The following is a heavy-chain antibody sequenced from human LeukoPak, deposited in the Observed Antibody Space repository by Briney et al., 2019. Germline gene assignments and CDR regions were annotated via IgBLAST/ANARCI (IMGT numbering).Heavy chain of an antibody. J-gene: IGHJ4*02. D-gene: IGHD2-2*01. CDR1: GFTFATYP. Sequence: GGSLTLSCEASGFTFATYPMSWVRQAPGKGLEWVSTFSGSGGRTLYADSVKGRFTISRDNSKNTLSLQMNSLRAEDTAVYYCAKVTSSDNYFDYWGQGSLVTVSS. V-gene: IGHV3-23*01. CDR2: FSGSGGRT. CDR3: AKVTSSDNYFDY.